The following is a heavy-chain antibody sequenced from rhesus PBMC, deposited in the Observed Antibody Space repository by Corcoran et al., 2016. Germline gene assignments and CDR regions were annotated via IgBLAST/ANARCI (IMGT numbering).Heavy chain of an antibody. CDR3: ARASGWLFDY. Sequence: QVQLQESGPGLVKPSETLSLTCAVSGGSVRTSNWWSWIRPPPGKGLEWIGYIVVSSGSTYYNPSLKIRVTISTDTSKNQFSLKLSSVTAADTAVYYCARASGWLFDYWGQGVLVTVSS. J-gene: IGHJ4*01. D-gene: IGHD6-31*01. CDR1: GGSVRTSNW. CDR2: IVVSSGST. V-gene: IGHV4-65*01.